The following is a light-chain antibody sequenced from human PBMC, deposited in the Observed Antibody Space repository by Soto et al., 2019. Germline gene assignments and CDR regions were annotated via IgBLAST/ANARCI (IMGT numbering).Light chain of an antibody. V-gene: IGKV1-39*01. J-gene: IGKJ1*01. CDR2: AAS. CDR1: QSIASY. CDR3: HETYSSPPK. Sequence: DIEMTPSPSSLSASVVYRFTITCLARQSIASYLNWYQHKPGKAPKLLIYAASSLQRGVPSRFSGSGSGTDFTLTISSLQPEDLATYYCHETYSSPPKFGQGNTGDIK.